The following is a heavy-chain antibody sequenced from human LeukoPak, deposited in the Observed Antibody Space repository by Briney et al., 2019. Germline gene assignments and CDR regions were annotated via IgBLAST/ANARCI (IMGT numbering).Heavy chain of an antibody. Sequence: GGSLILSCTASGFTFSGYWMHWVRQAPGKGLVWVSHINPDGSSTTYADSVKGRFTISRDNAKNTLSLQMNSLRAEDTAVYYCARTGYSSSWYKSGVDGVFDYWGQGTLVTVSS. V-gene: IGHV3-74*01. CDR2: INPDGSST. CDR1: GFTFSGYW. J-gene: IGHJ4*02. CDR3: ARTGYSSSWYKSGVDGVFDY. D-gene: IGHD6-13*01.